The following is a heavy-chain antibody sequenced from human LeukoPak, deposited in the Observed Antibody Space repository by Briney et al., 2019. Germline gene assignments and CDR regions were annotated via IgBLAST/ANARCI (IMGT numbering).Heavy chain of an antibody. Sequence: SETLSLTCTVSGGSISSGDYYWSWIRQPPGKGLEWIGYIYYSGSTYYNPSLKSRVTISVDTSKNQFSLKLSSVTAADTAVYYCAREDSNHALSFDPWGQGTLVTVSS. CDR2: IYYSGST. V-gene: IGHV4-30-4*01. CDR3: AREDSNHALSFDP. J-gene: IGHJ5*02. CDR1: GGSISSGDYY. D-gene: IGHD4-11*01.